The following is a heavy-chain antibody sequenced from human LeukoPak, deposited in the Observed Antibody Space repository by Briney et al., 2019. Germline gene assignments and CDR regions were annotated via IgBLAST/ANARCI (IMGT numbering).Heavy chain of an antibody. V-gene: IGHV4-31*03. Sequence: PSETLSLTCTVSGGSISSGGYYWSWICQHPGKGLEWIGYIYNSGITYYNPSLKSRATISVHTSKNQFSLRLSSVTAADTAVYYRARWEFKSRPFDYWGQGTLVTVSS. CDR3: ARWEFKSRPFDY. J-gene: IGHJ4*02. CDR1: GGSISSGGYY. D-gene: IGHD1-26*01. CDR2: IYNSGIT.